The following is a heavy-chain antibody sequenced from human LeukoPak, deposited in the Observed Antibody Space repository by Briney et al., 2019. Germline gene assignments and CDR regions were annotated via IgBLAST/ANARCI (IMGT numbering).Heavy chain of an antibody. Sequence: SETLSLTCAVYGGSFSGYYWSWIRQPPGKGLEWIGEINHSGSTNYNPSLKSRVTISVDTSKNQFSLKLSSVTAADTAVYYCARVMGPLRLGELSTWGQGTLVTVST. D-gene: IGHD3-16*02. CDR2: INHSGST. CDR3: ARVMGPLRLGELST. J-gene: IGHJ4*02. CDR1: GGSFSGYY. V-gene: IGHV4-34*01.